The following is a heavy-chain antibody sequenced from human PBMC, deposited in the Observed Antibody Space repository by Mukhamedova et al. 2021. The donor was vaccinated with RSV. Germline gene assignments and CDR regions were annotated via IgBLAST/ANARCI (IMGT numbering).Heavy chain of an antibody. D-gene: IGHD2-2*01. J-gene: IGHJ4*02. V-gene: IGHV1-3*01. Sequence: KFQGRVTITRDTSANTAYMELSSLRSEDTAVYYCARDLSRSCSRTSCPRAYFDYWGQGTLVTVSS. CDR3: ARDLSRSCSRTSCPRAYFDY.